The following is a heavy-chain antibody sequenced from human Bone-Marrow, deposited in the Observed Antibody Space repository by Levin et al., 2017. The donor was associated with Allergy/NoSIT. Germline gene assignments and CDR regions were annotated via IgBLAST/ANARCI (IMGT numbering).Heavy chain of an antibody. J-gene: IGHJ3*01. CDR1: KFMFDDYG. V-gene: IGHV3-9*01. CDR2: ISWNSGKT. CDR3: VKSLNTMTIHDCFDF. Sequence: SLKISCATSKFMFDDYGMYWVRQAPGKGLEWVSGISWNSGKTHYADSVKGRFVISRDHAKNSLYLQMNSLRTKDTDLYYCVKSLNTMTIHDCFDFWGQGTMVTVAA. D-gene: IGHD2-21*01.